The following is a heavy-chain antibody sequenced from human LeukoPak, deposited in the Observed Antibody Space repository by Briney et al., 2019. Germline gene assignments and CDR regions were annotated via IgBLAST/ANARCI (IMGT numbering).Heavy chain of an antibody. V-gene: IGHV1-69*13. D-gene: IGHD2-2*01. Sequence: SVKVSCKASGGTFSSYAISWVRQAPGQGLEWMGGIIPIFGAANYAQKFQGRITITADESTSTAYMELSSLRSEDTAVYYCAISEYQLLYYYYYMDVWGKGTTVTVSS. CDR1: GGTFSSYA. CDR3: AISEYQLLYYYYYMDV. CDR2: IIPIFGAA. J-gene: IGHJ6*03.